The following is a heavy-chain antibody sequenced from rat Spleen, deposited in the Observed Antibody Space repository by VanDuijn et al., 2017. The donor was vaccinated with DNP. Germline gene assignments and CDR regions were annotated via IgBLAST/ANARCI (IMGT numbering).Heavy chain of an antibody. CDR2: IDSAGST. Sequence: EVQLQESGPGLVKPSQSLSLTCSVTGYSITSNHKWTWIRKFPGNELEWMGYIDSAGSTNYNPSLKSRFSITRDTSKNQFFLQVNSVRNEDTATYYCAIQLGVFGYWGQGVMVTVSS. CDR3: AIQLGVFGY. V-gene: IGHV3-3*01. J-gene: IGHJ2*01. D-gene: IGHD5-1*01. CDR1: GYSITSNHK.